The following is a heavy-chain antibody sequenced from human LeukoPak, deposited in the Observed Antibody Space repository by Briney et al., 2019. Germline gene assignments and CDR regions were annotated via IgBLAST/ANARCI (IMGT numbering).Heavy chain of an antibody. Sequence: SVKVSCKASGGTFSSYAISWVRQAPGQGLEWMGGIIPIFGTANYAQKFQGRVTITTDESTSTAYMELSSLRSEDTAVYYSAREGRWLQLPWYFDLWGRGTLVTVSS. V-gene: IGHV1-69*05. J-gene: IGHJ2*01. CDR1: GGTFSSYA. CDR3: AREGRWLQLPWYFDL. D-gene: IGHD5-24*01. CDR2: IIPIFGTA.